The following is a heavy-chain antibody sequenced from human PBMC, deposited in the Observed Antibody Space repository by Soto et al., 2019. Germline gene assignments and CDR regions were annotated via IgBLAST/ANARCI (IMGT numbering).Heavy chain of an antibody. Sequence: TGESLKISCKGSGYSFISYWIGWVRQMPGKGLEWMGIIYPGDSDTNYSPSFQGHVTISADKSISTAYLQWSSLKASDTAMYYCARLTGYSSSPYNWFDPWGQGTLVTVSS. D-gene: IGHD6-13*01. CDR3: ARLTGYSSSPYNWFDP. J-gene: IGHJ5*02. V-gene: IGHV5-51*01. CDR1: GYSFISYW. CDR2: IYPGDSDT.